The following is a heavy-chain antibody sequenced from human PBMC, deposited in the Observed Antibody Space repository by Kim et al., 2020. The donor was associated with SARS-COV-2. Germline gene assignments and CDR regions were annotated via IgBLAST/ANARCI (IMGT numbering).Heavy chain of an antibody. CDR1: GGSISSSFNY. J-gene: IGHJ4*02. CDR2: VYHSGST. V-gene: IGHV4-39*01. CDR3: ARLPHDSSGYVDS. D-gene: IGHD3-22*01. Sequence: SETLSLTCTVSGGSISSSFNYWGWIRQPPGKGLEGIGSVYHSGSTYDSPSLKSRVTVSVDTSKNEFYLKVTAVTAADTAVYFCARLPHDSSGYVDSWGQGILVTVSS.